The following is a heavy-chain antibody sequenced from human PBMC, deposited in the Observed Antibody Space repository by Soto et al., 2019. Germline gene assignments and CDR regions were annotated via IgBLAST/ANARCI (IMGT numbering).Heavy chain of an antibody. J-gene: IGHJ4*02. CDR1: GYTFTGHY. Sequence: ASVKVSCKASGYTFTGHYIHWVRQAPEQGPEWMGEIGPESGATRYAQKFQGRVTMTRDMSITTVYMELNSLSPDDTAVYYCGRGRSGQIVVFYWGQGPPVTVYS. CDR3: GRGRSGQIVVFY. D-gene: IGHD1-26*01. V-gene: IGHV1-2*02. CDR2: IGPESGAT.